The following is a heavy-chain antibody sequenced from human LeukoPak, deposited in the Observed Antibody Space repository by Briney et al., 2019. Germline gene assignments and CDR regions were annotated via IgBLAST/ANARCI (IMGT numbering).Heavy chain of an antibody. CDR3: AKRTMYDAFDI. Sequence: GGSLRLSCAASGFTFSSYGMHWVRQAPGKGLEWVAVISYDGSNKYYADSVKGRFTISRDNSKNTLYLQMNSLRAEDTAVYYCAKRTMYDAFDIWGQGTMVTVSS. V-gene: IGHV3-30*18. CDR2: ISYDGSNK. D-gene: IGHD3-3*01. CDR1: GFTFSSYG. J-gene: IGHJ3*02.